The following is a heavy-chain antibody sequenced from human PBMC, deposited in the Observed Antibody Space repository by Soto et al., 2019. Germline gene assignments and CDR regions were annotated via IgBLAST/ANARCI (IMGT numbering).Heavy chain of an antibody. J-gene: IGHJ4*02. CDR2: IIPSYDRT. Sequence: GASVKVSCKASGGTFRSCAIHWVRQAPGQGLEWLGKIIPSYDRTNYAQKFQGRVTVTADTYTTKAYMGLSSLRSDDTAVYYCARDPSNDYGGDTFDYWGQGTLVTVSS. CDR3: ARDPSNDYGGDTFDY. CDR1: GGTFRSCA. D-gene: IGHD4-17*01. V-gene: IGHV1-69*04.